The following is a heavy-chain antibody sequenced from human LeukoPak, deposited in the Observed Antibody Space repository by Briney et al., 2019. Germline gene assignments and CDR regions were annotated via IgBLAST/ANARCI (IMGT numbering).Heavy chain of an antibody. J-gene: IGHJ3*02. Sequence: GGSLRLSCAASGFTVSSNYMSWVRQAPGKGLEWVSVIYSGGSTYYAESVKGRFTISRDNSKNTLYLQMNSLRAEDTAVYYCAGPLWFGEDSDAFDIWGQGTMVTVSS. D-gene: IGHD3-10*01. CDR1: GFTVSSNY. CDR3: AGPLWFGEDSDAFDI. CDR2: IYSGGST. V-gene: IGHV3-66*02.